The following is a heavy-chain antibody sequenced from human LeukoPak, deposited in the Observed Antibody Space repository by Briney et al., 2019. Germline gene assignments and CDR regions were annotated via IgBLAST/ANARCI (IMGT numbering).Heavy chain of an antibody. CDR2: IYYSGST. Sequence: PSQTLSLTCTVSGGSISSGGYYWSWIRQHPGKGLEWIGYIYYSGSTYYNPSLKSRVTISVDTSKNQFSLKLSSVTAADTAVYYCARAPMIDIYYFDYWGQGTLVTVSS. V-gene: IGHV4-31*03. CDR3: ARAPMIDIYYFDY. D-gene: IGHD3-22*01. J-gene: IGHJ4*02. CDR1: GGSISSGGYY.